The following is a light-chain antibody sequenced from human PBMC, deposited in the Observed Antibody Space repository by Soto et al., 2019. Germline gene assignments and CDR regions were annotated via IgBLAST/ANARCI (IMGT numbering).Light chain of an antibody. CDR3: QQRSNWPRT. V-gene: IGKV3-11*01. CDR2: DAS. Sequence: EIVLTQSPATLSLSPGERATLSCRASQSVSSYLAWYQQKVGQAPRLLIYDASNRATGIPARFSGSGSGTDFTLTISILEHEDFTVYYCQQRSNWPRTFGKGTKVEIK. CDR1: QSVSSY. J-gene: IGKJ1*01.